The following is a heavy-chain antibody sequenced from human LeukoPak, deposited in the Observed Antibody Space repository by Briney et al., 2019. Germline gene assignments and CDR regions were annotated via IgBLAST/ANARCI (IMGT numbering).Heavy chain of an antibody. CDR1: GGSISGYY. Sequence: KPSETLSLTCTVSGGSISGYYWNWIRQPAGKGLEWIGRIYTSGNTNYNPSLKSRVTMSVDTSKNQFFLKLFSVTAADTAVYYCARPYSSDWYGWFDPWGQGTLVTVSS. CDR3: ARPYSSDWYGWFDP. D-gene: IGHD6-13*01. CDR2: IYTSGNT. V-gene: IGHV4-4*07. J-gene: IGHJ5*02.